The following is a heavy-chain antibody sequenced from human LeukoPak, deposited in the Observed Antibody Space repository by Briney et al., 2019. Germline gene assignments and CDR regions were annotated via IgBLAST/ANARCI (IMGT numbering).Heavy chain of an antibody. Sequence: SETLSLTCTVSGASISTDYWSWIRQPPGKGLEWIGYIYHSGSTNYNPSLKSRVTISVDTSKNQFSLMLSSVAAADTAVYYCARFLSGSWFNWFDPWGRGTLVTVSS. J-gene: IGHJ5*02. V-gene: IGHV4-59*08. CDR3: ARFLSGSWFNWFDP. CDR2: IYHSGST. D-gene: IGHD5-12*01. CDR1: GASISTDY.